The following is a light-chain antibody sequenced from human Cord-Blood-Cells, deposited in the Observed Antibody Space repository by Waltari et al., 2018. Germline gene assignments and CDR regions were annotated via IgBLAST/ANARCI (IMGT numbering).Light chain of an antibody. J-gene: IGKJ4*01. CDR2: LAS. CDR3: QQYYSTPLT. V-gene: IGKV4-1*01. CDR1: QSVLYSSNNKNY. Sequence: DIVMTQSPDSLAVSLGERATINCKSSQSVLYSSNNKNYLAWYQQNPGPPPKLLIYLASTRESGVPDRFSGSGSVTDFTLTISSLQAEDVAVYYCQQYYSTPLTFGGGTKVEIK.